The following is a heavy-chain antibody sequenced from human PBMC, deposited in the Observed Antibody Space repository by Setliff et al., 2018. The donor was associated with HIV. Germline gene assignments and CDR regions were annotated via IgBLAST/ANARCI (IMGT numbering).Heavy chain of an antibody. V-gene: IGHV4-61*02. Sequence: KPSETLSLTCTVSGDSISSASYYWGWIRQPAGKGLEWIGRVYYTGSTNYNPSLQSRISISVDTSKNQLSLKLSSVTAADTAVYYCARGRFVGFDYWGQGTLVTVSS. CDR2: VYYTGST. CDR3: ARGRFVGFDY. D-gene: IGHD3-16*02. J-gene: IGHJ4*02. CDR1: GDSISSASYY.